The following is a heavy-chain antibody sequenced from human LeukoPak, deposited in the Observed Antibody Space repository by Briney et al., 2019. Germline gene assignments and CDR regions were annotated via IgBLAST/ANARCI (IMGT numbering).Heavy chain of an antibody. J-gene: IGHJ4*02. CDR3: ARGGGLSIWQHDNEEFDY. CDR2: MNPNSGNT. Sequence: GASVKVSCKASGYTFTSCDINWVRQATGQGLEWMGWMNPNSGNTGYAQKFQGRVTITRNTSISTAYMELSSLRSEDTAVYYCARGGGLSIWQHDNEEFDYWGQGTLVTVSS. D-gene: IGHD6-13*01. CDR1: GYTFTSCD. V-gene: IGHV1-8*03.